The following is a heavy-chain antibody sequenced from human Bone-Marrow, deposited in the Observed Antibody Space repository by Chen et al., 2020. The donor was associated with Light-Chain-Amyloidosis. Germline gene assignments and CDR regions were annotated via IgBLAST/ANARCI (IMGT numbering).Heavy chain of an antibody. Sequence: EVQLVESGGGLVQPGGSLRLSCATSGFNFSSFGMSWVRQAPGKGLEWVSTVSGTTVRTYYAGAVKGRFIIPRENSKSTLYLQMHSLSAGDTAVYFCPRKGGYFDFWGQGSLVTVSS. CDR1: GFNFSSFG. V-gene: IGHV3-23*04. D-gene: IGHD3-10*01. CDR2: VSGTTVRT. CDR3: PRKGGYFDF. J-gene: IGHJ4*02.